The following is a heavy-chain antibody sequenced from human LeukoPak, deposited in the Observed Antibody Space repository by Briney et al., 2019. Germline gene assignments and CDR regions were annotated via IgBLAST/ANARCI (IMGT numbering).Heavy chain of an antibody. J-gene: IGHJ4*02. Sequence: GGSLRLSCAASGFTFSSYAMSWVRQTPGKGLEWVSAISGSGGSIYYADSVKGRFTISRDNSKNTLYLQMNSLRAEDTAVYYCAKQGRNYEVRDYWGQGTLVTVSS. CDR1: GFTFSSYA. D-gene: IGHD1-7*01. V-gene: IGHV3-23*01. CDR3: AKQGRNYEVRDY. CDR2: ISGSGGSI.